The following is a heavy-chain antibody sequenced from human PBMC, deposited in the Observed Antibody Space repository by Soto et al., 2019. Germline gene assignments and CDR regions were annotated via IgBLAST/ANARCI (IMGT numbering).Heavy chain of an antibody. CDR1: GFTFSDYY. CDR3: ARAPSAMYSSGWYLYYFDY. D-gene: IGHD6-19*01. V-gene: IGHV3-11*01. J-gene: IGHJ4*02. Sequence: PGGSLRLSCAASGFTFSDYYMSWIRQAPGKGLEWVSYISSSGSTIYYADSVKGRFTISRDNAKNSLYLQMNSLRAEDTAVYYCARAPSAMYSSGWYLYYFDYWGQGTLVTVSS. CDR2: ISSSGSTI.